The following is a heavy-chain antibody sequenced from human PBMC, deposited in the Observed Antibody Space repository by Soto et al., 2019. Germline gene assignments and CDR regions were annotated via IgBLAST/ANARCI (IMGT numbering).Heavy chain of an antibody. Sequence: SETLCLTCTVSGGSIGSSSYYWGWIRQPPGKGLEWIGNVYYGGSTYYNPSLKSRVTISVETSKSQFSLKLSSVTAADTAVYYCAGGDYYHSSGYYFYYYTMDVWGQGTTVTVSS. CDR2: VYYGGST. D-gene: IGHD3-22*01. J-gene: IGHJ6*02. CDR3: AGGDYYHSSGYYFYYYTMDV. CDR1: GGSIGSSSYY. V-gene: IGHV4-39*01.